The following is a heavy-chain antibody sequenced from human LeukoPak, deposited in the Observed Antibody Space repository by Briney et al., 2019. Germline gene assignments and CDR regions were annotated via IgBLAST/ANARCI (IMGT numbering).Heavy chain of an antibody. Sequence: SETLSLTCTVSGGSISSYYWSWLRQPPGKGLEWIGYIYYSGSTNYNPSLKSRVTISVDTSKNQFSLKLSSVTAADTAVYYCARIAVADAFDIWGQGTMVTVSS. D-gene: IGHD6-19*01. CDR2: IYYSGST. CDR1: GGSISSYY. J-gene: IGHJ3*02. V-gene: IGHV4-59*01. CDR3: ARIAVADAFDI.